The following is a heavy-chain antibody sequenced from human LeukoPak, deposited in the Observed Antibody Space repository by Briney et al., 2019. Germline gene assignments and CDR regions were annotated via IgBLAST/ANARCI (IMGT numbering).Heavy chain of an antibody. Sequence: PSETLSLTCTVSGGSISSSSYYWGWIRQPPGKGLEWIGSIYYSGSTYYNPSLKSRVTISVDTSKNQFSLKLSSVTAADTAVYYCAREINSGSYRTAYYYYYYMDVWGKGTTVTVSS. CDR2: IYYSGST. CDR1: GGSISSSSYY. D-gene: IGHD1-26*01. J-gene: IGHJ6*03. V-gene: IGHV4-39*07. CDR3: AREINSGSYRTAYYYYYYMDV.